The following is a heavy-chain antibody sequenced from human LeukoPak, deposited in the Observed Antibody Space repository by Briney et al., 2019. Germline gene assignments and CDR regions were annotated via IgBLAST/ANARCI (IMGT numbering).Heavy chain of an antibody. CDR3: VKAGCTHRWFLHY. J-gene: IGHJ4*02. V-gene: IGHV3-64*03. D-gene: IGHD3-10*01. Sequence: GGSLRLSCSASGFTYSSYAMHWVPQAPGKGLEYVSAISSNGGSAYYADSVKDRFTISRDNSKNTLYLQMSSLRAEDTAVYYCVKAGCTHRWFLHYWGQGTLVTVSS. CDR2: ISSNGGSA. CDR1: GFTYSSYA.